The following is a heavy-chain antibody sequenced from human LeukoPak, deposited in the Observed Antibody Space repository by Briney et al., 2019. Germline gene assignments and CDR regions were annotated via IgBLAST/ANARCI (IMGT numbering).Heavy chain of an antibody. V-gene: IGHV3-21*01. J-gene: IGHJ6*03. CDR2: ISWRNIDI. CDR3: ERVYPSVWYSGYLDMEV. D-gene: IGHD2-21*02. Sequence: GGSLRLSCVASGFTLSSYNMKWVRQAPGKGLEGVSSISWRNIDIEYADSVKGRFTISRNNDKKSLYQKMNNLRHEDTAVYYCERVYPSVWYSGYLDMEVWGKGTTVTVSS. CDR1: GFTLSSYN.